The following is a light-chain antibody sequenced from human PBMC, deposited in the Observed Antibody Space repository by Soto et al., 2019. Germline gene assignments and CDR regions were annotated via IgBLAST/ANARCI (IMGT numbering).Light chain of an antibody. J-gene: IGLJ1*01. V-gene: IGLV1-44*01. CDR2: SNN. Sequence: QSVLTQPPSASGTPGQRVTISCSGSSSNIGSNTVNWYQQLPGTAPKLLIYSNNQRPSGVPDRFSGSKSSNSASLAISGVQSEDEADYYCAAWDDSLNGPVFGTGTKVTV. CDR3: AAWDDSLNGPV. CDR1: SSNIGSNT.